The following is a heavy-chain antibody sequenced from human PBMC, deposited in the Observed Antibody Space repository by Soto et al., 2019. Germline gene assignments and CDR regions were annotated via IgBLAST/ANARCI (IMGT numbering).Heavy chain of an antibody. Sequence: QVQLVQSGAEVKKPGSSVKVSCKASGGTFSSYAISWVRQAPGQGLEWMGGIIPIFGTTNYAQKFQGRVTITADESTRTAYMDLSSLRSEDTAVYYCARVVTVVKSFHYWYFDLWGRGTLVTVSS. CDR2: IIPIFGTT. V-gene: IGHV1-69*12. D-gene: IGHD2-15*01. J-gene: IGHJ2*01. CDR3: ARVVTVVKSFHYWYFDL. CDR1: GGTFSSYA.